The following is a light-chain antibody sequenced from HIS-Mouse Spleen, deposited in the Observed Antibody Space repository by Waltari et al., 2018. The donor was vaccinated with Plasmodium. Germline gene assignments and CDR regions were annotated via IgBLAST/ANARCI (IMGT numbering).Light chain of an antibody. J-gene: IGKJ2*01. CDR1: QGIRND. CDR2: AAS. CDR3: LQDYNYPYT. V-gene: IGKV1-6*01. Sequence: AIQMTPSPSSLSASVGDRVTTTCRASQGIRNDLGWYQQKPGKAPKLLIYAASSLQSGVPSRFSGSGSGTDFTLTISSLQPEDFATYYCLQDYNYPYTIGQGTKLEIK.